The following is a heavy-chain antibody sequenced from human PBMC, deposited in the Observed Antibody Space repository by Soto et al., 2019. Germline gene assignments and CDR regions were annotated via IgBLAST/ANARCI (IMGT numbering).Heavy chain of an antibody. D-gene: IGHD5-18*01. CDR2: IIPIFGTA. V-gene: IGHV1-69*13. CDR3: AREAMGTYGMDV. Sequence: SVKVSCKASGGNFSSYAISWVRQAPGQGLEWMGGIIPIFGTANYAQKFQGRVTITADESTSTAYMELSSLRSEDTAVYYCAREAMGTYGMDVWGQGTTVTVSS. CDR1: GGNFSSYA. J-gene: IGHJ6*02.